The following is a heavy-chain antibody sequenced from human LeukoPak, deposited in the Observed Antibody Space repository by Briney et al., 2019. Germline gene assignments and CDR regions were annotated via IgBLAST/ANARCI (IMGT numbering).Heavy chain of an antibody. J-gene: IGHJ4*02. CDR1: GGTFSSYA. D-gene: IGHD3-10*01. Sequence: SVKVSCKASGGTFSSYAISWVRQAPGQGLEWMGGIIPIFGTANYAQKFQGRVTITADESTSTAHMELSSLRSEDTAVYYCARDFGREYYFDYWGQGTLVTVSS. CDR3: ARDFGREYYFDY. CDR2: IIPIFGTA. V-gene: IGHV1-69*13.